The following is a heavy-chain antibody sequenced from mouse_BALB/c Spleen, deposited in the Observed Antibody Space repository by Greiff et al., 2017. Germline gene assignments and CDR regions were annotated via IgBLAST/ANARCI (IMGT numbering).Heavy chain of an antibody. CDR2: ISSGSSTI. J-gene: IGHJ2*01. V-gene: IGHV5-17*02. Sequence: EVQGVESGGGLVQPGGSRKLSCAASGFTFSSFGMHWVRQAPEKGLEWVAYISSGSSTIYYADTVKGRFTISRDNPKNTLFLQMTSLRSEDTAMYYCARNAYYRYDYFDYWGQGTTLTVSS. CDR3: ARNAYYRYDYFDY. CDR1: GFTFSSFG. D-gene: IGHD2-14*01.